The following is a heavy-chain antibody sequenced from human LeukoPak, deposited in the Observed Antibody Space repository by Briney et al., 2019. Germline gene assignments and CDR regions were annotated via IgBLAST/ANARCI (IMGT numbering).Heavy chain of an antibody. V-gene: IGHV4-39*07. CDR2: IYYSGST. D-gene: IGHD5-18*01. Sequence: SETLSLTCTVSGGSISSSSYYWGWLRQPPGKGLEWIGSIYYSGSTYYNPSLKSRVTISVDTSKNQFSLKLSSVTAADTAVYYCARDRELDGYSYGYHHFDYWGQGTLVTVSS. CDR3: ARDRELDGYSYGYHHFDY. J-gene: IGHJ4*02. CDR1: GGSISSSSYY.